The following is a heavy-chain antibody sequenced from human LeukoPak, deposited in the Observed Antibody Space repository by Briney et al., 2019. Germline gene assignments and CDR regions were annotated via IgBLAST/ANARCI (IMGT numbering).Heavy chain of an antibody. V-gene: IGHV4-39*01. J-gene: IGHJ4*02. CDR2: IYYSGST. CDR1: GGSISSSSYY. CDR3: ARQITMVRGAYRNFDY. Sequence: SETLSLTCTVSGGSISSSSYYWGWIRQPPGKGLEWIGSIYYSGSTYYNPSLKGRVTISVDTSKNQFSLKLSSVTAADTAVYYCARQITMVRGAYRNFDYWGQGTLVTVSS. D-gene: IGHD3-10*01.